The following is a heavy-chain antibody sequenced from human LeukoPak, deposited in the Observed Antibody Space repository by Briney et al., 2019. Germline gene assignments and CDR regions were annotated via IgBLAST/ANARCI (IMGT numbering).Heavy chain of an antibody. D-gene: IGHD1/OR15-1a*01. Sequence: ASVKVSCKASGYTFTSYGISWVRQAPGQGLEGMGWISAYNGNTNYAQKLQGRVTMTTDTSTSTAYMELRSLRSDDTAVYYCARGGLPTTSPGTIDYWGQGTLVTVSS. CDR1: GYTFTSYG. V-gene: IGHV1-18*01. CDR2: ISAYNGNT. J-gene: IGHJ4*02. CDR3: ARGGLPTTSPGTIDY.